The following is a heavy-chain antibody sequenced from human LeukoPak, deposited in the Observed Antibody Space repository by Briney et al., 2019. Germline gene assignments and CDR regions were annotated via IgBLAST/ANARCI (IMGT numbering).Heavy chain of an antibody. CDR2: IKQDGSEK. D-gene: IGHD3-22*01. V-gene: IGHV3-7*01. J-gene: IGHJ6*03. CDR1: GFTFSSYW. Sequence: GGSLRLSCAASGFTFSSYWMSWVRQAPGKGLEWVANIKQDGSEKYYVDSVKGRFTISRDNAKNSLYLQMNSLRAEDTAVYYCARVNYYYDSSGYSYYYYYMDVWGKGTTVTISS. CDR3: ARVNYYYDSSGYSYYYYYMDV.